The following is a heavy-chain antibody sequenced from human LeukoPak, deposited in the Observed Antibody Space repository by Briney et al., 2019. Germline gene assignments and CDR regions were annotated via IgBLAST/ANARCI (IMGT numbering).Heavy chain of an antibody. Sequence: PGGSLRLSCAASGFTFSSYAMSWVRQASGKGLEWVSAISGSGGSTYYADSVKGRFTISRDNSKNTLYLQMNSLRAEDTAVYYCAKHPPYTIFGVVIEWYFDYWGQRTLVTVSS. D-gene: IGHD3-3*01. CDR1: GFTFSSYA. J-gene: IGHJ4*02. V-gene: IGHV3-23*01. CDR3: AKHPPYTIFGVVIEWYFDY. CDR2: ISGSGGST.